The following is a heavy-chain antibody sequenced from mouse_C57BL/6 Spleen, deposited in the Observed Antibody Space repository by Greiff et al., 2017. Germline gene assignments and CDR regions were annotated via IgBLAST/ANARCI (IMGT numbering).Heavy chain of an antibody. D-gene: IGHD2-1*01. CDR1: GYTFTSYW. CDR2: IDPSDSET. V-gene: IGHV1-52*01. CDR3: ARLGGNPYYAMDY. J-gene: IGHJ4*01. Sequence: QVQLQQPGAELVRPGSSVKLSCKASGYTFTSYWMHWVKQRPIQGLEWIGNIDPSDSETHYNQKFKDKATLTVDKSSSTAYMQLSSLTSEDSAVYYCARLGGNPYYAMDYWGHGTSVTVSS.